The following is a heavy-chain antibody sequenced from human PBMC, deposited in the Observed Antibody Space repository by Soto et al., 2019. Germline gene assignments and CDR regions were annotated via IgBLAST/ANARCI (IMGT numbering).Heavy chain of an antibody. Sequence: ASVKVSCKVSGYTLTELSMHWVRQAPGKGLEWMGGFDPENGETIYAQKFQGRVTITRDTSASTAYMELSSLRSEDTAVYYCARVNYDFSMDVWGQGTTVTVSS. CDR3: ARVNYDFSMDV. J-gene: IGHJ6*02. D-gene: IGHD3-3*01. CDR1: GYTLTELS. V-gene: IGHV1-24*01. CDR2: FDPENGET.